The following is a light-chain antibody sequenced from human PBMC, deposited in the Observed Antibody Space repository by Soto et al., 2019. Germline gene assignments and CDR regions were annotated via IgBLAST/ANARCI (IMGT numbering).Light chain of an antibody. V-gene: IGKV1-5*03. CDR3: QHYNSLFT. J-gene: IGKJ3*01. CDR1: QSISSW. Sequence: DIQMTQSPSTLSASVGDRVTITCRASQSISSWLAWYQQKPGKAPKLLIYKASSLESGVPSRFSGSGSGTEFTLTASRLQPDDFPTYYCQHYNSLFTFGPGPKVDIK. CDR2: KAS.